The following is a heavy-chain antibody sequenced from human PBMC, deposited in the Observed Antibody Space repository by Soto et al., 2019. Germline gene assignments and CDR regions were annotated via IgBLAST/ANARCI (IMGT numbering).Heavy chain of an antibody. Sequence: SVKVSCKASGGTFSSYGISWVRQAPGQGVEWVGGIIPIFGTANYAQKFQGRVTITADESTSTAYMELSSLRSEDTAVYYGARGSRFIAAAGGYWGQGTLVNVSS. D-gene: IGHD6-13*01. CDR2: IIPIFGTA. J-gene: IGHJ4*02. CDR1: GGTFSSYG. V-gene: IGHV1-69*01. CDR3: ARGSRFIAAAGGY.